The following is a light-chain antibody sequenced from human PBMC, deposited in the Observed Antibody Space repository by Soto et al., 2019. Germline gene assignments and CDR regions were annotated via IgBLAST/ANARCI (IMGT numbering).Light chain of an antibody. CDR1: SGSVSTSYY. V-gene: IGLV8-61*01. CDR3: VLFMGSGIS. CDR2: STN. J-gene: IGLJ2*01. Sequence: QAVVTQEPSFSVSPGGTITLTCGLSSGSVSTSYYPSWYQQTPGQAPRTLIYSTNTRSSGVPDRFSGSILGNKAALTITGAQPDDESDYYCVLFMGSGISFGGGTKLTVL.